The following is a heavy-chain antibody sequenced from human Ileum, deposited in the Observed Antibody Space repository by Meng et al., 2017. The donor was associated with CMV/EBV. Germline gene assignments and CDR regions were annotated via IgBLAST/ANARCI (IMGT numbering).Heavy chain of an antibody. V-gene: IGHV3-30*02. Sequence: GESLKISCAASGFTFSSYGMHWVRQAPGKGLEWVAFIRYDGSNKYYADSVKGRFTISRDNSKNTLYLQMNSLRAEDTAVYYCAKPLTTSCNKCYSDYWGQGTLVTVSS. D-gene: IGHD1/OR15-1a*01. CDR3: AKPLTTSCNKCYSDY. CDR1: GFTFSSYG. J-gene: IGHJ4*02. CDR2: IRYDGSNK.